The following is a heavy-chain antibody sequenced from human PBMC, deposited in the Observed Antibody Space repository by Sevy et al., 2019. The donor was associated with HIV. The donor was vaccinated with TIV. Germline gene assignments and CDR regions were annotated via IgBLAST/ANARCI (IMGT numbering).Heavy chain of an antibody. J-gene: IGHJ4*02. V-gene: IGHV3-74*01. D-gene: IGHD3-16*02. CDR1: GCTFSSYW. CDR2: INNDGSST. CDR3: ATSIEGSVYR. Sequence: GGSLRLSCAASGCTFSSYWMHWVRQAPGKGLVWVSLINNDGSSTTYADSVKGRFTISRDNAKNTLFLQMNSLRAEDTAVYYCATSIEGSVYRWGQGTLVTVSS.